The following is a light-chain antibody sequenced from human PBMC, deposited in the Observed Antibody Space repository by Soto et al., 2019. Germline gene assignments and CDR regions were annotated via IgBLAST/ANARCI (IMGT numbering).Light chain of an antibody. Sequence: DIQMTQSPSSVSASVGDRVTITCRASQDITFWLAWYQQKPGQAPKFLIYAASSLQRGVPTRFSGSGSGTDFTLTISSLQPEDSATYFCLQSNSFPLTFGGGTRVEI. J-gene: IGKJ4*01. CDR2: AAS. V-gene: IGKV1-12*01. CDR1: QDITFW. CDR3: LQSNSFPLT.